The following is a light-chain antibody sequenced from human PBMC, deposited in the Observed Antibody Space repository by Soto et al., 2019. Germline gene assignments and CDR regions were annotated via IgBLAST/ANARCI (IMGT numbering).Light chain of an antibody. CDR3: GSHAGNSNLV. CDR2: EVT. Sequence: QSALTQSPSASGSPGQSVTISCTGTSTDVGAYNYVSWYQQHPGKAPKLMIYEVTKRPSGVPDRFSGSKSGNTASLTVSGLQTEDEADYYCGSHAGNSNLVFGGGTKLTVL. V-gene: IGLV2-8*01. J-gene: IGLJ3*02. CDR1: STDVGAYNY.